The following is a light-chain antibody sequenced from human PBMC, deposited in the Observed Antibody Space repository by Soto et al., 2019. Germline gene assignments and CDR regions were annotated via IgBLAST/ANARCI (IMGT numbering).Light chain of an antibody. J-gene: IGKJ3*01. Sequence: EIVLTQSPGTLSLSPGETATLSCRASQRVIGSYLAWYQQKPGQAPRLLIYGASSRPTGIPVRFSGSGSGTDFTLTISRLESEDFAVYYCQQYVSSQVTFGPGTKVDIK. CDR1: QRVIGSY. CDR2: GAS. CDR3: QQYVSSQVT. V-gene: IGKV3-20*01.